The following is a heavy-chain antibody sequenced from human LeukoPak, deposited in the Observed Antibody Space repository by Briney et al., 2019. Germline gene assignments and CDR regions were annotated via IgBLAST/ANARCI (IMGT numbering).Heavy chain of an antibody. V-gene: IGHV3-23*01. Sequence: TGGSLRLSCAASGFTFSCYGMTWVRQAPGKGLEWVSAISGSGGNTYYADSVKGRFTISRDNSKNTLYLQMNSLRAEDTAVYYCARAPKFRLVGVPKGPFDPWGQGTLVTVSS. J-gene: IGHJ5*02. CDR2: ISGSGGNT. CDR3: ARAPKFRLVGVPKGPFDP. CDR1: GFTFSCYG. D-gene: IGHD1-26*01.